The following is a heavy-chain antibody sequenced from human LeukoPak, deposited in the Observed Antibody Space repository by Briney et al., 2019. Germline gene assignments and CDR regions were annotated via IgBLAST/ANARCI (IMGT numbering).Heavy chain of an antibody. CDR3: VRYSGYDYNVY. J-gene: IGHJ4*02. CDR2: IIPVFGTA. Sequence: SVKVSCTASGGTFTSYAINWVRQAPGQGLEWMGGIIPVFGTANYAQKFQGRVTITADESTSTAYMELSSLRSEDTAVYYCVRYSGYDYNVYWGQGTLVTVSS. CDR1: GGTFTSYA. V-gene: IGHV1-69*13. D-gene: IGHD5-12*01.